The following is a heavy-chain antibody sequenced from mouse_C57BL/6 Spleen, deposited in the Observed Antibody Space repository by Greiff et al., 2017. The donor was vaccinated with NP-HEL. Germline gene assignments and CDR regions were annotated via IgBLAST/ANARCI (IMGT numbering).Heavy chain of an antibody. V-gene: IGHV4-1*01. CDR3: ARQNAPGDYYAMDY. J-gene: IGHJ4*01. Sequence: EVKLLESGGGLVQPGGSLKLSCAASGIDFSRYWMSWVRRAPGKGLEWIGEINPDSSTINYAPSLKDKFIISRDNAKNTLYLQMSKVRSEDTALYYCARQNAPGDYYAMDYWGQGTSVTVSS. CDR1: GIDFSRYW. CDR2: INPDSSTI.